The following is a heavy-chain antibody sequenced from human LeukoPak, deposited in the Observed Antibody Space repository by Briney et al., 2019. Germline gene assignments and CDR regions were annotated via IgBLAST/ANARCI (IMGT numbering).Heavy chain of an antibody. D-gene: IGHD6-6*01. Sequence: GGSLRLSCAASGFTFSDYYMSWIRQAPGKGLEWVSYISSSGSTIYYADSVKGRFTISRDNAKNSLYLQMNSLRAEDTAVYYCARDVEYSSSSGWFDPWGQGTLVTVSS. V-gene: IGHV3-11*01. J-gene: IGHJ5*02. CDR3: ARDVEYSSSSGWFDP. CDR2: ISSSGSTI. CDR1: GFTFSDYY.